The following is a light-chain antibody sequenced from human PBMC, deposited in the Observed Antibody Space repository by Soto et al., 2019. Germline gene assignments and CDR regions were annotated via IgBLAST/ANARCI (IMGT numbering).Light chain of an antibody. CDR2: DDS. CDR1: NIGT. Sequence: SYELTQSPSVSVAPGQTARITCGGTNIGTNWYQQKPGQAPVLVVYDDSDRPSGIPERFSGSNSGNTATLTISRVEAGDEADYYCQVWDSSSDHVVFGGGTKVTVL. CDR3: QVWDSSSDHVV. V-gene: IGLV3-21*02. J-gene: IGLJ2*01.